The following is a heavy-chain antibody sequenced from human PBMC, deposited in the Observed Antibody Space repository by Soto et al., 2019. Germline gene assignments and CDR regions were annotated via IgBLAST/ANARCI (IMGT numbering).Heavy chain of an antibody. D-gene: IGHD6-6*01. CDR1: GYTFTGYY. J-gene: IGHJ6*02. V-gene: IGHV1-2*02. Sequence: GASVKVSCKASGYTFTGYYMHWVRQAPGQGLEWMGWINPNSGGTNYAQKFQGGVTMTRDTSISTAYMELSRLRSDDTAVYYCARGGPSIAARPYYYYYGMDVWGQGTTVTVSS. CDR3: ARGGPSIAARPYYYYYGMDV. CDR2: INPNSGGT.